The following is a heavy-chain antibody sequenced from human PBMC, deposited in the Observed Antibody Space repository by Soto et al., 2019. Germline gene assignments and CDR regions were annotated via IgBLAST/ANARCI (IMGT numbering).Heavy chain of an antibody. CDR2: IFFSGNT. Sequence: SETLSLTCTVSGGSILNGGHYWTWIRQHPGKGLEWIGRIFFSGNTHYNPALKSRLTFSLDTAKNQFSLKLTSVTAADTAIYYCAKGPIQLWPNWFDPWGQGTLVTVSS. CDR3: AKGPIQLWPNWFDP. D-gene: IGHD5-18*01. CDR1: GGSILNGGHY. J-gene: IGHJ5*02. V-gene: IGHV4-31*03.